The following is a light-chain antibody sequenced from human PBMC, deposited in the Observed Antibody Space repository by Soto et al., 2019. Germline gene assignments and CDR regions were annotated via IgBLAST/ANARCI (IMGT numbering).Light chain of an antibody. CDR2: RNT. Sequence: QSVLTQPPSVSGAPGQRVTISCTGSSSNIGAGFDVHWYQQLPGTAPKLLIYRNTNRPSGIPDRFSGSNSGTSASLAITGLQDEDEADYYCQSYDSSLSGYWVFGGGTKLTVL. V-gene: IGLV1-40*01. CDR1: SSNIGAGFD. CDR3: QSYDSSLSGYWV. J-gene: IGLJ3*02.